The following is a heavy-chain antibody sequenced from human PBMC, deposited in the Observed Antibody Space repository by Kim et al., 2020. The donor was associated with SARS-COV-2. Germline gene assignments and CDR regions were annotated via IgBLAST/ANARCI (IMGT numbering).Heavy chain of an antibody. J-gene: IGHJ4*02. V-gene: IGHV1-8*01. D-gene: IGHD1-26*01. Sequence: ASVKVSCKVSGYTFTRYDINWVRQAPGQGLEWMGWMNPNSGNTGYAQKFQGRVTMTRNTSISTAYMELSSLRSEDTAVYYCARADRGIVGATVYYFDYSGQGNLGTVSS. CDR1: GYTFTRYD. CDR3: ARADRGIVGATVYYFDY. CDR2: MNPNSGNT.